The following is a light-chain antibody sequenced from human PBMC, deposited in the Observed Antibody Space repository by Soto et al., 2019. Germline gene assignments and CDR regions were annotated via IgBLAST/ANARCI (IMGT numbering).Light chain of an antibody. V-gene: IGKV3-20*01. CDR2: GVS. J-gene: IGKJ1*01. CDR1: QSVTSSY. CDR3: QQYGSSRWT. Sequence: VLTQSPGTLSLSPGERATLSCRASQSVTSSYLAWYQQKPGQAPRLLIYGVSIRATGIPDRFSGSGSGTEFTLTISRLEPEDFAVYYCQQYGSSRWTFGQGTKVEIK.